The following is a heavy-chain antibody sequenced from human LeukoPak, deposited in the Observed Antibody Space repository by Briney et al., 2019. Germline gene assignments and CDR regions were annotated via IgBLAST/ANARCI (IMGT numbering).Heavy chain of an antibody. D-gene: IGHD3-16*02. V-gene: IGHV3-23*01. CDR2: MSGSGGST. J-gene: IGHJ4*02. CDR3: AKDSKEYDYVWGSYRYWIDY. CDR1: GFTFSSYA. Sequence: GGSLRLSCAASGFTFSSYAMSWVRQAPGKGLEWVSAMSGSGGSTYYADSVKGRFTISRDNSKNTLYLQMNSLRAEDTAVYYCAKDSKEYDYVWGSYRYWIDYWGQGTLVTVSS.